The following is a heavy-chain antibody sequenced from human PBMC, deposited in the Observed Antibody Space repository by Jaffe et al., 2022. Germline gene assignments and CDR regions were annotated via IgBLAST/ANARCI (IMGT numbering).Heavy chain of an antibody. CDR2: IRFDGGDK. J-gene: IGHJ4*02. CDR3: AKEEGNSGSYPD. CDR1: GFTFSSYG. V-gene: IGHV3-30*02. Sequence: QVQLVESGGGVVQPGGCLRLSCAASGFTFSSYGMHWVRQAPGKGLEWVSFIRFDGGDKYYADSVKGRFTISRDNSKNTLYLQMNSLRAEDTAAYYCAKEEGNSGSYPDWGQGTLVTVSS. D-gene: IGHD3-22*01.